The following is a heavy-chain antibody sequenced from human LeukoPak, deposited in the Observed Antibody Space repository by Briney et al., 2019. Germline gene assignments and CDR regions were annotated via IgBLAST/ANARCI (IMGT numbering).Heavy chain of an antibody. J-gene: IGHJ4*02. D-gene: IGHD5-18*01. CDR2: INPNSGGT. CDR3: AGDLPYSYGDDFDY. V-gene: IGHV1-2*02. Sequence: ASVKVSCKASGYTFTGYYMHWVRQAPGQGLEWMGWINPNSGGTNYAQKFQGRVTMTRDTSISTAYMELSRLRSDDTAVYYCAGDLPYSYGDDFDYWGQGTLVTVSS. CDR1: GYTFTGYY.